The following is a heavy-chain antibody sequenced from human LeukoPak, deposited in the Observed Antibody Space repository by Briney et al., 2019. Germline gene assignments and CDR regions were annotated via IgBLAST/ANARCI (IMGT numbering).Heavy chain of an antibody. CDR2: MNNDVSTI. D-gene: IGHD1-26*01. V-gene: IGHV3-74*01. Sequence: GGSLRLSCVASGFTFSSSWLHWVRQAPGKGLVWVSRMNNDVSTINYADSVKGRFTISRDNAKNTLYLQMNSLRAEDTGVYYCAQAGSYRFDYWGQGTLVTVSS. CDR1: GFTFSSSW. CDR3: AQAGSYRFDY. J-gene: IGHJ4*02.